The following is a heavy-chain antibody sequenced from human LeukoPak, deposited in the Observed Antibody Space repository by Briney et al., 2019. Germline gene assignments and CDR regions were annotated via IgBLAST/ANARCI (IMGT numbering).Heavy chain of an antibody. CDR1: GFTFSDYY. D-gene: IGHD3-10*01. CDR3: ARYYSDAFDV. V-gene: IGHV3-11*04. J-gene: IGHJ3*01. Sequence: GGSLRLSCASSGFTFSDYYMTWIRQAPGTGLEWLSYISSTTGRIIYYADSVKGRFTISRDNTKNSLFLQMVSLRVEDTAVYYCARYYSDAFDVWGQGTVVTVSS. CDR2: ISSTTGRII.